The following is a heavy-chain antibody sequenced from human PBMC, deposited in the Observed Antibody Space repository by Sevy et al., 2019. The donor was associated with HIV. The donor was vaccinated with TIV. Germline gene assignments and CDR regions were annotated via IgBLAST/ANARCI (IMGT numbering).Heavy chain of an antibody. D-gene: IGHD6-6*01. CDR2: ISYDGSNK. Sequence: GGSLRLSCAASGFTFSSYGMHWVRQAPGKGLEWVAVISYDGSNKYYADSVKGRFTISRDNSKNTLYLQMNSLRAEDTAVYYCAKVGSSSSWGYYFDYWGQGTLVTVSS. CDR1: GFTFSSYG. CDR3: AKVGSSSSWGYYFDY. J-gene: IGHJ4*02. V-gene: IGHV3-30*18.